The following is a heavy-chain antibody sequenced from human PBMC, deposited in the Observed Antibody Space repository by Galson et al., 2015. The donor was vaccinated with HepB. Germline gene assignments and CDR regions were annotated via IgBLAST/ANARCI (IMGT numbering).Heavy chain of an antibody. D-gene: IGHD3-3*01. CDR3: ARDQGGSLRFLEWLSHGADY. V-gene: IGHV3-30*03. CDR2: ISYDGSNK. Sequence: SLRLSSAASGFTFSSYGMHWVRQAPGKGLEWVAVISYDGSNKYYADSVKGRFTISRDNSKNTLYLQMNSLRAEDTAVYYCARDQGGSLRFLEWLSHGADYWGQGTLVTVSS. CDR1: GFTFSSYG. J-gene: IGHJ4*02.